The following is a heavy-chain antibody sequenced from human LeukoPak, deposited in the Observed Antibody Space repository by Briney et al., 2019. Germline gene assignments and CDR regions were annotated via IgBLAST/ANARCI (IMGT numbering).Heavy chain of an antibody. J-gene: IGHJ4*02. CDR2: ISYDGSNK. V-gene: IGHV3-30*18. D-gene: IGHD2-21*01. CDR3: AKDIVGVSATAFDY. Sequence: GGSLRLSCAASGFTFSSYGMHCVRQAPGKGLEWVAVISYDGSNKYYADSVKGRFTISRDNSKSTLFLQMNSLRAEDTAVYYCAKDIVGVSATAFDYWGPGTLVTVSS. CDR1: GFTFSSYG.